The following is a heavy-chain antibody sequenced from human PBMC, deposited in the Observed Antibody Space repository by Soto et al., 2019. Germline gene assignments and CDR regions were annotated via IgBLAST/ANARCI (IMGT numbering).Heavy chain of an antibody. D-gene: IGHD3-22*01. CDR1: GYSFTSYW. Sequence: GESLKISCKGSGYSFTSYWIGWVRQMPGKGLEWMGIIYPGDSDTRYSPSFQGQVTISADKSISTAYLQWSSLKASDTAMYYCARQGQAPFITPAIDYWGQGTLVTVSS. V-gene: IGHV5-51*01. CDR3: ARQGQAPFITPAIDY. J-gene: IGHJ4*02. CDR2: IYPGDSDT.